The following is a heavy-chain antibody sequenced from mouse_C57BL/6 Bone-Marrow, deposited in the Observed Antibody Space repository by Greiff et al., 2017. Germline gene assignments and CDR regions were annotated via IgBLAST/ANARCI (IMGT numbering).Heavy chain of an antibody. CDR3: ASSRVDD. CDR2: INPSSGYT. J-gene: IGHJ4*01. V-gene: IGHV1-7*01. CDR1: GYTFTSYW. Sequence: QVQLKQSGAELAKPGASVTLSCKASGYTFTSYWMHWVKQRPGQGLEWIGYINPSSGYTKYNQKFKDKATLTANKSSSTAYMQLSNLTYGDSAVYYCASSRVDDWGQGTSVTVSS.